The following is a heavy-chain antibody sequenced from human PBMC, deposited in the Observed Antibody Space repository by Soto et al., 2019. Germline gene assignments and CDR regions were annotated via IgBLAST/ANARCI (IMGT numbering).Heavy chain of an antibody. V-gene: IGHV4-39*01. CDR3: AIWENSGAYFDY. D-gene: IGHD6-25*01. Sequence: SETLSLTCSVSGGSISRSDYYWGWIRQSPGKGLEWIGHIYYSGSAYYNPSLKSPFTISVDTSKNQFSLRLGSVTAADAALYYCAIWENSGAYFDYWGQGTLVTVSS. CDR2: IYYSGSA. J-gene: IGHJ4*02. CDR1: GGSISRSDYY.